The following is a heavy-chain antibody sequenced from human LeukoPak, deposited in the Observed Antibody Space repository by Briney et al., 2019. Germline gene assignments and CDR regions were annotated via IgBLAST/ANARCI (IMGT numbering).Heavy chain of an antibody. V-gene: IGHV1-69*05. CDR2: IIPIFGTA. D-gene: IGHD2-15*01. CDR3: ARDYHCSGGSCYSTRKNWFDP. CDR1: GGTFSSYA. Sequence: SVKVSCKASGGTFSSYAISWVRQAPGQGLEWMGGIIPIFGTANYAQKFQGRVTITTDESTSTAYMELSSLRSEDTAVYYCARDYHCSGGSCYSTRKNWFDPWGQGTLVTVSS. J-gene: IGHJ5*02.